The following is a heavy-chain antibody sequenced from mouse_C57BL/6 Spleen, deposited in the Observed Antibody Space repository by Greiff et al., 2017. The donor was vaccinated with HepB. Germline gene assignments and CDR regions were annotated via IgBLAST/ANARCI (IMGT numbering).Heavy chain of an antibody. CDR1: GYTFTSYW. V-gene: IGHV1-52*01. D-gene: IGHD1-1*01. CDR3: ARIVAHGYYAMDY. J-gene: IGHJ4*01. CDR2: IDPSDSET. Sequence: QVQLQQPGAELVRPGSPVKLSCKASGYTFTSYWMHWVKQRPIQGLEWIGNIDPSDSETHYNQKFKDKATLTVDKSSSTAYMQLSSLTSEDSAVYYCARIVAHGYYAMDYWGQGTSVTVSS.